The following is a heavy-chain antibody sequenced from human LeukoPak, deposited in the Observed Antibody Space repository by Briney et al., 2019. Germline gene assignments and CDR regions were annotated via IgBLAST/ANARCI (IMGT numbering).Heavy chain of an antibody. D-gene: IGHD3-10*01. Sequence: SETLSLTCTVSGSSISAYYWSWIRQPAGKGLEWIGRIYHSGSTNYSPSRKSRFTISVDTSKNQFSLRLSSVTAADTAVYYCARDTGYFGSGGFDLWGQGTLVTVSS. V-gene: IGHV4-4*07. CDR2: IYHSGST. J-gene: IGHJ4*02. CDR1: GSSISAYY. CDR3: ARDTGYFGSGGFDL.